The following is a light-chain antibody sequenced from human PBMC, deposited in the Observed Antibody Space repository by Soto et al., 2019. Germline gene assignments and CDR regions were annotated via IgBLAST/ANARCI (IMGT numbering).Light chain of an antibody. CDR1: SSDVGGYNN. J-gene: IGLJ2*01. CDR3: SSYAGSNNLV. CDR2: EVS. V-gene: IGLV2-8*01. Sequence: SALTQPPSASGSPGQSVTISCTGTSSDVGGYNNVSWYQQHPGKAPKLMIYEVSKRPSGVPDRFSGSKSGNTASLTVSGLQAEDEADYYFSSYAGSNNLVFGGGTQLTVL.